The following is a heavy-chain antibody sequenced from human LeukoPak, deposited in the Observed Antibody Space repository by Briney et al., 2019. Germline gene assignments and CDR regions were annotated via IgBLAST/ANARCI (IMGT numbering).Heavy chain of an antibody. CDR1: GGSFSGYY. Sequence: KTSETLSLTCAVYGGSFSGYYWSWIRQPPGKGLEWIGEINHSGSTNYNPSLKSRVTISVDTSKNQFSLKLSSVTAADTAVYYCARGFGYYGSGSRLAYFDCWGQGTLVTVSS. CDR3: ARGFGYYGSGSRLAYFDC. CDR2: INHSGST. V-gene: IGHV4-34*01. J-gene: IGHJ4*02. D-gene: IGHD3-10*01.